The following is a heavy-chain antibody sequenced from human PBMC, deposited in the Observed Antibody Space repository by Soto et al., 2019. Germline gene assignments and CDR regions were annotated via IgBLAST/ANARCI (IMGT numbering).Heavy chain of an antibody. J-gene: IGHJ6*02. CDR2: ISYDGSNK. Sequence: GGSLRLSCAASGFTFSSYGMHWVRQAPGKGLEWVAVISYDGSNKYYADSVKGRFTISRYNSKNTLYLQMNSLRAEDTAVYYCAKKGELPRGAYYYYGMDVWGQGTTVTVSS. D-gene: IGHD1-26*01. CDR3: AKKGELPRGAYYYYGMDV. V-gene: IGHV3-30*18. CDR1: GFTFSSYG.